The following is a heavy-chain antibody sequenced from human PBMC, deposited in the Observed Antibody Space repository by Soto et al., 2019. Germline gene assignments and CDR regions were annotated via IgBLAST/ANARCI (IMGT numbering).Heavy chain of an antibody. CDR2: ISAYNGNT. D-gene: IGHD3-3*01. J-gene: IGHJ6*02. CDR3: ARALFLEWLSGTYYYYGMDV. V-gene: IGHV1-18*01. CDR1: GYTFTSYG. Sequence: ASVKVSCKASGYTFTSYGISWVRQAPGQGLEWMGWISAYNGNTNYAQKLQGRVTMTTDTSTSTAYMELRNLRSDDTAVYYCARALFLEWLSGTYYYYGMDVWGQGTTVTVSS.